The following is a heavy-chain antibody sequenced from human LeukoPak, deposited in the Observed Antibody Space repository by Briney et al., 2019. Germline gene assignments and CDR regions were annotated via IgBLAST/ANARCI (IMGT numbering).Heavy chain of an antibody. Sequence: GGSLRLSCAASGITLSNYGMSWVRQAPGKGLEWVAGISDSGGSTNYADSVKGRFTISRDNPKNTLYLQMNSLRAEDTAVYFCAKRGVVIRVVLVGFHKEAYYFDSWGQGALVTVSS. CDR3: AKRGVVIRVVLVGFHKEAYYFDS. V-gene: IGHV3-23*01. J-gene: IGHJ4*02. CDR2: ISDSGGST. D-gene: IGHD3-10*01. CDR1: GITLSNYG.